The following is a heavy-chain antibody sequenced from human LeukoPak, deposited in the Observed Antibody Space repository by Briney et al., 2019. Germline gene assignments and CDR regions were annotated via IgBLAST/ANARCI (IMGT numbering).Heavy chain of an antibody. CDR2: IYHSGST. D-gene: IGHD3-22*01. CDR1: GGSISSGGYS. V-gene: IGHV4-30-2*05. Sequence: PSQTLSLTCAVSGGSISSGGYSWSWIRQPPGKGLEWIGYIYHSGSTYYNPSLKSRVTISVDTSKNQFSLKLSSVTAADTAVYYCARGPHYYDSSGYNGFDPWGQGTLVTVSS. J-gene: IGHJ5*02. CDR3: ARGPHYYDSSGYNGFDP.